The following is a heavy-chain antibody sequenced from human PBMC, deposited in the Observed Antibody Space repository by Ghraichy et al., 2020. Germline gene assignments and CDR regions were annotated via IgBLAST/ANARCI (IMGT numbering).Heavy chain of an antibody. CDR3: ARGRHDYYYYGMDV. CDR1: GFTFSDYY. J-gene: IGHJ6*02. Sequence: GESLNISCAASGFTFSDYYMSWIRQAPGKGLEWVSYISSSGSTIYYADSVKGRFTISRDNAKNSLYLQMNSLRAEDTAVYYCARGRHDYYYYGMDVCGQGTTVTVSS. V-gene: IGHV3-11*01. CDR2: ISSSGSTI.